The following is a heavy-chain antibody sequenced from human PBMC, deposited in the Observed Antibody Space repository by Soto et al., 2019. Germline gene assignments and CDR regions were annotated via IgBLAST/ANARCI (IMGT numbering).Heavy chain of an antibody. D-gene: IGHD1-1*01. CDR3: AKFGMATTKRSPPYYIDY. J-gene: IGHJ4*02. CDR1: EFSIGSYA. V-gene: IGHV3-23*01. Sequence: VGSLRLSWRASEFSIGSYALSWVSQAPGKGMEWVSTISGSDGKAFYADSVKGRFSISRDTSQSTLYLQMNSLRAEDTAVYYCAKFGMATTKRSPPYYIDYWGQGALVTGS. CDR2: ISGSDGKA.